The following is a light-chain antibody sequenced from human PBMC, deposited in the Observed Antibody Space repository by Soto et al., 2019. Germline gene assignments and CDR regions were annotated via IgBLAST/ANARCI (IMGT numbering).Light chain of an antibody. CDR2: GVS. CDR1: QSVSNN. V-gene: IGKV3D-15*01. Sequence: EIVLTQSPGTLSLSPGERATLSCRASQSVSNNYLAWYQQKPGQAPRLLIYGVSSRATGIPDRFSGSGSGTEFTLTINSLQSEDFAVYYCQHFNNWPLTFGGGTKVDIK. CDR3: QHFNNWPLT. J-gene: IGKJ4*01.